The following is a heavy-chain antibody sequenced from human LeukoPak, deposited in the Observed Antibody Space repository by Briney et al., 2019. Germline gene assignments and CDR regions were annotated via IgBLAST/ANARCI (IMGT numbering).Heavy chain of an antibody. CDR3: ARPASSGLTSAEFDY. CDR2: IYPGDSDT. J-gene: IGHJ4*02. D-gene: IGHD6-19*01. Sequence: GESLKISCKGSGYSFTSYWIGWVRQMPGKGLEWMGIIYPGDSDTRYSPSFQGQVTISADKSISTAYLQWSSLKASDTAMYYCARPASSGLTSAEFDYGGKGPLVTVSS. CDR1: GYSFTSYW. V-gene: IGHV5-51*01.